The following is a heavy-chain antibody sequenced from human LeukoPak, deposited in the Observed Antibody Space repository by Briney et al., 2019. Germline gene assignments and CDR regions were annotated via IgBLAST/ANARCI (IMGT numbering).Heavy chain of an antibody. D-gene: IGHD2-15*01. Sequence: SETLSLTCTVSGGSISSSSYYWGWIRQPPGKGLEWIGSIYYSGSTYYNPSLKSRVTISVDTSKNQFSLKLSSVTAADTAVYYCARMRVVAASRLKPTPDTNWFDPWGQGTLVTVSS. CDR1: GGSISSSSYY. CDR3: ARMRVVAASRLKPTPDTNWFDP. J-gene: IGHJ5*02. CDR2: IYYSGST. V-gene: IGHV4-39*07.